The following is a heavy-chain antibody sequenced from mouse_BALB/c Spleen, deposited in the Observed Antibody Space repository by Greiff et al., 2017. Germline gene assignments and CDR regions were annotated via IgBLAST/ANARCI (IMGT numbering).Heavy chain of an antibody. Sequence: EVKMMESGGGLVKPGGSLKLSCAASGFTFSSYAMSWVRQTPEKRLEWVASISSGGSTYAPDSVKGRFNTSRDNARNILYLQMSSLRSEETGMCWGAGRTTTVVANDYLDYWGQGTTLTVSS. CDR2: ISSGGST. D-gene: IGHD1-1*01. CDR3: AGRTTTVVANDYLDY. CDR1: GFTFSSYA. V-gene: IGHV5-6-5*01. J-gene: IGHJ2*01.